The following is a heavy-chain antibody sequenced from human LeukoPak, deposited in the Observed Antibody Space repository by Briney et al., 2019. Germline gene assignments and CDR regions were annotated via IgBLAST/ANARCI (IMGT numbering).Heavy chain of an antibody. Sequence: QPGGSLRLSCAASGFTFSSYAMSWVRQAPGKGLEWVSAISGSGGSTYYADSVKGRFTISRDNSKNTLYLQMNSLRAEDTAVYYCAKDVHRDTAIGPYFDYWGQGTLVTVSS. D-gene: IGHD5-18*01. CDR3: AKDVHRDTAIGPYFDY. CDR1: GFTFSSYA. J-gene: IGHJ4*02. CDR2: ISGSGGST. V-gene: IGHV3-23*01.